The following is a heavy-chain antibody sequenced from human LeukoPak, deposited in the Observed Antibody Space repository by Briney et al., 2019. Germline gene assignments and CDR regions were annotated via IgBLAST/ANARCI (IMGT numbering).Heavy chain of an antibody. CDR1: GFTFSSYG. V-gene: IGHV3-33*01. CDR3: ARDPMVRGVTTLDY. Sequence: PGGSLRLSCAASGFTFSSYGMHWVRQAPGKGLEWVAVIWYDGSNKYYADSVKGRFTISRDNSKNTLYLQMNSLRAEDTAVYYCARDPMVRGVTTLDYWGQGTLVTVSS. D-gene: IGHD3-10*01. CDR2: IWYDGSNK. J-gene: IGHJ4*02.